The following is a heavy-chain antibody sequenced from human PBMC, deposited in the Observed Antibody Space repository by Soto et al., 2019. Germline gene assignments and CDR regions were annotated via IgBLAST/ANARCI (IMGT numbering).Heavy chain of an antibody. J-gene: IGHJ6*02. CDR2: LHSGGDT. D-gene: IGHD3-10*01. V-gene: IGHV3-53*04. CDR1: GIPVSSNY. Sequence: ESGEGLVQPGGSLRLSCVPPGIPVSSNYMTWVRQAPGKGLEWVPLLHSGGDTYYANSVKGRFTISRHDSTNTVFLQMNSLTAEDTAVYYCARDGPYYYASRMDVWGQGTTVTVSS. CDR3: ARDGPYYYASRMDV.